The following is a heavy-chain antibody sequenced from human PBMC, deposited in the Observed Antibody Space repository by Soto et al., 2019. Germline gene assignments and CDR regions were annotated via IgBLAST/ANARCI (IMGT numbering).Heavy chain of an antibody. CDR3: AKSLFGGPDI. Sequence: VQLLESGGGLVQPGGSVRLSCAASGFAFSSYAMSWVRQAPGKGLEWVAAISGNGGDTSYADSVRGRFTISRDNSRDTMFLQMNSLRAEDTALYYCAKSLFGGPDIWGQGTMVTVSS. D-gene: IGHD2-15*01. V-gene: IGHV3-23*01. CDR1: GFAFSSYA. CDR2: ISGNGGDT. J-gene: IGHJ3*02.